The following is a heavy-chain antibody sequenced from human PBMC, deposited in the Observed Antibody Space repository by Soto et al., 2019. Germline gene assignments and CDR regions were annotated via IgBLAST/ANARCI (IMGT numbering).Heavy chain of an antibody. CDR3: ARTSSDIVVVVAAPSGYFDL. Sequence: QVQLQESGPGLVKPSGTLSLTCAVSSGSISSSNWWRWVRQPPVKGLVWIGEIYHSGSTNYNPSLKSRVTISVDKSKYQFSLNLSFVTAAHTAVYYCARTSSDIVVVVAAPSGYFDLWGRGTLVTVSS. CDR1: SGSISSSNW. J-gene: IGHJ2*01. D-gene: IGHD2-15*01. V-gene: IGHV4-4*02. CDR2: IYHSGST.